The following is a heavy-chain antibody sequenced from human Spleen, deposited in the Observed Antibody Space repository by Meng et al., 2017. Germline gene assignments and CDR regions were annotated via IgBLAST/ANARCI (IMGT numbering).Heavy chain of an antibody. CDR1: GYSFSSYW. V-gene: IGHV5-51*01. CDR2: IYPGDSEA. D-gene: IGHD5-24*01. Sequence: KVSCKASGYSFSSYWIGWVRQMPGKGLEWVGIIYPGDSEARYSPSFQGQVTISADKSSDTAYLQWSSLKASDTAMYYCAREGVLATVRDAFDIWGQGTMVTVSS. CDR3: AREGVLATVRDAFDI. J-gene: IGHJ3*02.